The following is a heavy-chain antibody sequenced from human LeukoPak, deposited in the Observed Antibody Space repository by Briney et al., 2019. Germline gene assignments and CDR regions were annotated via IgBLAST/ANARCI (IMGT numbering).Heavy chain of an antibody. D-gene: IGHD2-15*01. J-gene: IGHJ4*02. CDR1: GFTFSSYE. CDR3: VRDGGVVVATTFDY. CDR2: ISGSGGST. Sequence: PGGSLRLSCAASGFTFSSYEMNWVRQAPGKGLEWVSAISGSGGSTYYADSVKGRFTISRDNSKNTLYLQMNSLRAEDTAVYYCVRDGGVVVATTFDYWGQGTLVTVSS. V-gene: IGHV3-23*01.